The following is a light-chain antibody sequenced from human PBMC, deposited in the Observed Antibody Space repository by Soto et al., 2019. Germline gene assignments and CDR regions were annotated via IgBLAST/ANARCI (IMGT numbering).Light chain of an antibody. CDR3: QQYNSYPYT. J-gene: IGKJ2*01. V-gene: IGKV1-5*03. CDR1: HSISSW. CDR2: KAS. Sequence: DIQMTQSPSTLSASVGDRVTITCRASHSISSWLAWYQQKPGKAPKVLIYKASSLESGVPSRFSGSGSGTEFTLTISSLQPDDFATYYCQQYNSYPYTFGQGTKLQIK.